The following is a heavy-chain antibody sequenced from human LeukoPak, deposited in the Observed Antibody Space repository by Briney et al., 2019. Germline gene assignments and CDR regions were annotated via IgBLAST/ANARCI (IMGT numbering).Heavy chain of an antibody. CDR1: GLNFSNYG. CDR3: AREYMDV. V-gene: IGHV3-23*01. CDR2: ITSDGST. J-gene: IGHJ6*03. Sequence: GSLRLSCEASGLNFSNYGMSWVRQAPGKGLEWVSGITSDGSTYHADSVKGRFTISRDNSKNTLYLQMNSLRAEDRALYYCAREYMDVWGKGTMVTISS.